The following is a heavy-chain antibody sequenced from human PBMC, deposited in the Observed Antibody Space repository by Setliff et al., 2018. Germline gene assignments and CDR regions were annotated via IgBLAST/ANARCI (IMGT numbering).Heavy chain of an antibody. CDR1: GFTFSNAW. CDR3: TTEQVYSRSWINDY. CDR2: IKSKTDGGTT. D-gene: IGHD6-13*01. Sequence: GGSLRLSCAASGFTFSNAWMSWVRQAPGKGLEWVGRIKSKTDGGTTDYAAPVKGRFTISRDDSKNTLYLQMNSLKTEDTAVYYCTTEQVYSRSWINDYWGQGTLVTVPS. V-gene: IGHV3-15*01. J-gene: IGHJ4*02.